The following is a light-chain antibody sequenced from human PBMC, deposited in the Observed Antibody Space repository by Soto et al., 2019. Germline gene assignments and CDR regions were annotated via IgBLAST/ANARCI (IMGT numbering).Light chain of an antibody. CDR2: DTD. CDR1: SSNIGRDF. J-gene: IGLJ3*02. V-gene: IGLV1-51*01. CDR3: ATWDFTLNGGV. Sequence: QSVLTQPPSVSAAPGQKVTISCSGSSSNIGRDFVSWFQQVPGAAPKLVIYDTDKRPSDIPDRFSGSKSGTSATLDITGLQTGDEADYYCATWDFTLNGGVLGGGTKLTVL.